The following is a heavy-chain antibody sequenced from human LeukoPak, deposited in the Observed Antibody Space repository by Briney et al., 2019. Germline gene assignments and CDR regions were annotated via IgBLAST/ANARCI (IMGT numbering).Heavy chain of an antibody. J-gene: IGHJ6*03. V-gene: IGHV1-69*01. CDR2: IIPIFGTA. CDR1: GGTFSSYA. Sequence: GSSVKVSCKASGGTFSSYAISWVRQAPGQGLEWMGGIIPIFGTANYAQKFQGRVTITADESTSTAYMELSSLRSEDTAVYYCASRSRQGSADYYYYMDVWGKGTTVTVSS. CDR3: ASRSRQGSADYYYYMDV.